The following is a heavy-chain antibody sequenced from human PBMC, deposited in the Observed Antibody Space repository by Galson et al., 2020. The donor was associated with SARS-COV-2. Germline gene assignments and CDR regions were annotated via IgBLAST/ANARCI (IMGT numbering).Heavy chain of an antibody. J-gene: IGHJ4*02. V-gene: IGHV1-69*13. CDR2: IIPIFGTA. Sequence: SVKVSCKASGGTFSSYAISWVRQAPGQGLEWMGGIIPIFGTANYAQQFQGRVTITADESTSTAYMELSSLRSEDTAVYYCARDPKKYYYGSGSYYSLGFGFDYWGQGTVVTVSS. CDR3: ARDPKKYYYGSGSYYSLGFGFDY. CDR1: GGTFSSYA. D-gene: IGHD3-10*01.